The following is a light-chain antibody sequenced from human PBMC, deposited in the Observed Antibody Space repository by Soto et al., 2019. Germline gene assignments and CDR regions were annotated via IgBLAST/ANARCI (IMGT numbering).Light chain of an antibody. Sequence: IVMTQSTYTLSVSPGERASLSCSSIQIVATNLAWYQQKPGQPPRLLIYGAFNRATGIPARFSGSGSGTDFTLTISSLEPEDFAVYYCQQRNILPPVTFGQGTRLEI. V-gene: IGKV3-11*01. J-gene: IGKJ5*01. CDR1: QIVATN. CDR2: GAF. CDR3: QQRNILPPVT.